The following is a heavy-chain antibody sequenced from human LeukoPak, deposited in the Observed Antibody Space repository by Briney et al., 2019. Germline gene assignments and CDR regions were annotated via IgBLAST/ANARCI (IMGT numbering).Heavy chain of an antibody. D-gene: IGHD4-23*01. CDR3: ARGAYGGNFFGY. V-gene: IGHV3-74*01. CDR1: GFTFSRYW. J-gene: IGHJ4*02. Sequence: GGSLRLSCAASGFTFSRYWMHWVRQAPGKGLVWVSRINGDGSSTSYADSVKGRFTISRDNAKNTLYLQMNSLRAEDTAAYCCARGAYGGNFFGYWGQGTLVTVSS. CDR2: INGDGSST.